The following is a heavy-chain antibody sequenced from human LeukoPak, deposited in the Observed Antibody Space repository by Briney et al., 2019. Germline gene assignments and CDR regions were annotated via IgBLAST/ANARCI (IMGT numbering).Heavy chain of an antibody. CDR2: ISGSGGST. CDR1: GFTFSSYA. Sequence: GGSLRLSCAASGFTFSSYAMRWVGQSPGKGLELVSAISGSGGSTYYADSVKGRFTISRDNSKNTLYLQMNSLRAEDTAVYYCAKDPELRFLGVDYWGQGTLVTVSS. D-gene: IGHD3-3*01. J-gene: IGHJ4*02. V-gene: IGHV3-23*01. CDR3: AKDPELRFLGVDY.